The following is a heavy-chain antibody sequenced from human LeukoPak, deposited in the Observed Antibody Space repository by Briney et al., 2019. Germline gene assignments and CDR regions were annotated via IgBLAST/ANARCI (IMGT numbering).Heavy chain of an antibody. V-gene: IGHV3-7*01. CDR1: GFNFSTYW. Sequence: GGSLRLSCAASGFNFSTYWMTWVRQVPGKGLEWVANIKEDGSEIYYVDAVKGRFSISRDNAKTSLYLQMNNLSDADTAVYYCVTDQTGRHPYFFDYWGQGTLVTVSS. CDR3: VTDQTGRHPYFFDY. CDR2: IKEDGSEI. D-gene: IGHD3-10*01. J-gene: IGHJ4*02.